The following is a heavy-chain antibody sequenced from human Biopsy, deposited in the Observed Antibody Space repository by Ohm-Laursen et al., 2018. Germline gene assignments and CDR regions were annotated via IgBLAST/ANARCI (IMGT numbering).Heavy chain of an antibody. V-gene: IGHV3-9*01. CDR3: ARDTRWSPYSMDV. CDR2: ISWNSGYI. CDR1: GFTFDDSA. J-gene: IGHJ6*02. Sequence: SLRLSCTASGFTFDDSAMHWVRQAPGKGLEWVSGISWNSGYIGYADSMKGRVTISRDNAKNSLYLQMHSLRAEDTAVYYCARDTRWSPYSMDVWGQGTTVTVSS. D-gene: IGHD4-23*01.